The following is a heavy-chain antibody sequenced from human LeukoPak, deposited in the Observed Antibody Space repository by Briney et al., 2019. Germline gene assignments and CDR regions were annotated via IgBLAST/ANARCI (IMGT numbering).Heavy chain of an antibody. CDR3: AKDLYLRDFWSGYFDY. D-gene: IGHD3-3*01. V-gene: IGHV4-39*02. Sequence: PSETLSLTCIVSSGSISSSSYYWGWIRQPPGKGLEWIGSIYYGVSAYYNPSLKSRVTISVDTSKNQFSLKLSSVTAADTAVFYCAKDLYLRDFWSGYFDYWGQGIPVTVSS. CDR2: IYYGVSA. J-gene: IGHJ4*02. CDR1: SGSISSSSYY.